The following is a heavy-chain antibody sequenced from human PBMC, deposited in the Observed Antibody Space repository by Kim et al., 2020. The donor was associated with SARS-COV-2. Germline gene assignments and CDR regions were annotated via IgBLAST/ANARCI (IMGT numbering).Heavy chain of an antibody. V-gene: IGHV3-30*02. J-gene: IGHJ5*02. CDR3: AKEWGGAGSFDP. Sequence: HADSVKGRFTLSSNNAKNTLYLQMNSLRAEDTAVYYCAKEWGGAGSFDPWGQGTLVTVSS. D-gene: IGHD1-26*01.